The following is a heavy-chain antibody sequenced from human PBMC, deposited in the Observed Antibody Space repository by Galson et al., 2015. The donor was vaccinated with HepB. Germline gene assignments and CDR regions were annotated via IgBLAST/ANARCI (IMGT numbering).Heavy chain of an antibody. CDR2: INHSGIA. Sequence: TLSLTCAVYGGSFSAFYWNWIRQSPGKGLEWIGEINHSGIANYNPSLKSRVTMSVDTSKKQFSLKLNSMTAADTAVYYCARGASTPYCSSTSCYLWFDPWGQGTLVTVSS. J-gene: IGHJ5*02. CDR3: ARGASTPYCSSTSCYLWFDP. D-gene: IGHD2-2*01. V-gene: IGHV4-34*01. CDR1: GGSFSAFY.